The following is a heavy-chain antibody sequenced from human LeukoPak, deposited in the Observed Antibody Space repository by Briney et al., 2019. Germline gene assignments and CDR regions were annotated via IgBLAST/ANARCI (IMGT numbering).Heavy chain of an antibody. J-gene: IGHJ4*02. CDR1: GFTFSSYA. CDR3: ARSVMRGPPDY. CDR2: ISGSGGST. D-gene: IGHD3-10*01. Sequence: PGGSLRLSCAASGFTFSSYAMSWVRQAPGKGLEWVSAISGSGGSTYYADSVKGRLTISRDNSKNTLYPQMDSLRAEDTAVYYCARSVMRGPPDYWGQGTLVTVSS. V-gene: IGHV3-23*01.